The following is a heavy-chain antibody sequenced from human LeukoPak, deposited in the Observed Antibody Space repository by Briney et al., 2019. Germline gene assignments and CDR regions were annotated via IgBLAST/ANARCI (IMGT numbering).Heavy chain of an antibody. CDR1: GGSFSGYY. CDR2: INHSGST. V-gene: IGHV4-34*01. Sequence: KPSETLSLTCAVYGGSFSGYYWSWIRQPPGKGLEWIGEINHSGSTNYNPSLKSRVTISVDTSKNQFSLKLSSVTAADTAVYYCARGGVQGVVIRLWRYNWFDPWGQGTLVTVSS. CDR3: ARGGVQGVVIRLWRYNWFDP. J-gene: IGHJ5*02. D-gene: IGHD3-3*01.